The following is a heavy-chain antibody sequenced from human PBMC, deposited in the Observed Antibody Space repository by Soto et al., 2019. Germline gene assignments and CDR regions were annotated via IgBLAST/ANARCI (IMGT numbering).Heavy chain of an antibody. Sequence: LRLSCVTSGFTFSRNTMNWVRQAPGKGLEWVASITSSGSYVYYADSVKGRFSASRDNAKNSLSLQMDSLRPDDTAIYFCVKDEGIEAMDVWGQGTTVTVSS. CDR1: GFTFSRNT. D-gene: IGHD3-3*02. J-gene: IGHJ6*02. CDR3: VKDEGIEAMDV. CDR2: ITSSGSYV. V-gene: IGHV3-21*01.